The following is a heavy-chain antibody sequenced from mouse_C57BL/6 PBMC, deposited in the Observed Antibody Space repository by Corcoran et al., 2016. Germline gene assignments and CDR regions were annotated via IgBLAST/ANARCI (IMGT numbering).Heavy chain of an antibody. CDR1: GYTFTTYG. CDR3: ARCPFGNFWCSY. V-gene: IGHV9-3*01. D-gene: IGHD2-1*01. J-gene: IGHJ3*01. CDR2: INTYSGVP. Sequence: QIQLVQSGPELKKPGETVKISCKASGYTFTTYGMSWVKQAPGKGLKWMGWINTYSGVPTFADDFKGRFAFSLETSASTAYLQINNLKDEDSATYFCARCPFGNFWCSYWGQGTLVTVSA.